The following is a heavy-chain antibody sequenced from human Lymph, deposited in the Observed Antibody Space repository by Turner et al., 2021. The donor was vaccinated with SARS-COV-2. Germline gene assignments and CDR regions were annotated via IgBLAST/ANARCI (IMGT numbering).Heavy chain of an antibody. CDR1: GGSIRSSRYC. D-gene: IGHD3-3*01. Sequence: QLRLQESGPGLVKPAETLSLTCTISGGSIRSSRYCWRWFRKPPGKGLECIGSINDSGSNYYNPSRKSRVTIDIDTAKNQFALKMRSVADADTDVYYCARNAYDVWSGYFSVSAFGIWGQGTIVTVSS. V-gene: IGHV4-39*01. J-gene: IGHJ3*02. CDR2: INDSGSN. CDR3: ARNAYDVWSGYFSVSAFGI.